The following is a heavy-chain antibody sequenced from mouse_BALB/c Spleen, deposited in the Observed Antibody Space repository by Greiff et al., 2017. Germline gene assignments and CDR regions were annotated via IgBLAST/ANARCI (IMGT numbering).Heavy chain of an antibody. Sequence: EVKLVESGGGLVQPGGSRKLSCAASGFTFSSFGMHWVRQAPEKGLEWVAYISSGSSTIYYADTVKGRFTISRDNPKNTLFLQMSSLKSEDTAMYYCARHGTAGGVYFDYWGQGTTLTVSS. V-gene: IGHV5-17*02. CDR1: GFTFSSFG. CDR2: ISSGSSTI. CDR3: ARHGTAGGVYFDY. D-gene: IGHD4-1*01. J-gene: IGHJ2*01.